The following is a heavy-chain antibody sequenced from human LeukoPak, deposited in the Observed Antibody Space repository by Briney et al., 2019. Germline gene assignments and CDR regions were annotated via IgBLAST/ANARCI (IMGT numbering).Heavy chain of an antibody. CDR2: ISSSSSTI. Sequence: GSLRLSCAASGFTFSSYSMNWVRQAPGKGLEWVSYISSSSSTIYYADSVKGRFTISRDNAKNSLYLQMNSLRAEDTAVYYCARDTFGGVITTNYYFDYWGQGTLVTVSS. J-gene: IGHJ4*02. V-gene: IGHV3-48*04. D-gene: IGHD3-16*01. CDR3: ARDTFGGVITTNYYFDY. CDR1: GFTFSSYS.